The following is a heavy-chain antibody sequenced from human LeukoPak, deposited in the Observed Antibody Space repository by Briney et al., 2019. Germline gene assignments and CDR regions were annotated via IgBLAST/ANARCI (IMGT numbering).Heavy chain of an antibody. J-gene: IGHJ4*02. CDR3: ARARPGGLRDY. CDR2: ISNSGSTK. D-gene: IGHD3-10*01. CDR1: GFTFSSYD. V-gene: IGHV3-48*03. Sequence: GGSLRLSCAASGFTFSSYDMNWVRQAPGKGLEWLSYISNSGSTKYYADSVKGRFTISRDNAKNSLYLQMNSLRAEDTAVYYCARARPGGLRDYWCQRALVTVSS.